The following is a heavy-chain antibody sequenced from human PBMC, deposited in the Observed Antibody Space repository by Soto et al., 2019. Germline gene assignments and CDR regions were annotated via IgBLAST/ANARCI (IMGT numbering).Heavy chain of an antibody. CDR1: GGSISSGNYY. CDR2: IDYSGST. Sequence: QVQLQESGPGLVKPSQTLSLTCAVSGGSISSGNYYWSWIRQHPGKGLEWIGYIDYSGSTYSNPSLKSRVTITVDTAKNQYSRKLSSVTAADTAVNYCARSQTRATVVTRARSNWFDPWGQGTLVTVSS. J-gene: IGHJ5*02. CDR3: ARSQTRATVVTRARSNWFDP. V-gene: IGHV4-31*11. D-gene: IGHD4-17*01.